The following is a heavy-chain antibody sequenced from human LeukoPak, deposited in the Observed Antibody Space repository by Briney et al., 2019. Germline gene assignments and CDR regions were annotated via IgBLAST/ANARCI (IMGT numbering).Heavy chain of an antibody. V-gene: IGHV4-34*01. CDR1: GGSFSGYY. Sequence: SETLSLTCAVYGGSFSGYYWSWIRQPPGKGLEWIGEINHSGSTNYNPSLKSRVTISVDTSKNQFSLKLSSVTAADTAIYYCARKNMSRWRRGIAAAGTELDYWGQGTLVTVSS. CDR2: INHSGST. CDR3: ARKNMSRWRRGIAAAGTELDY. J-gene: IGHJ4*02. D-gene: IGHD6-13*01.